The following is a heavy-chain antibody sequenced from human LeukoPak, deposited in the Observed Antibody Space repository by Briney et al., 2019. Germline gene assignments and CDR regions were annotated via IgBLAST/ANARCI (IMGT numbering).Heavy chain of an antibody. J-gene: IGHJ3*02. CDR2: IYSGGST. V-gene: IGHV3-66*01. CDR1: GFTVSSNY. Sequence: GGSLRLSCAASGFTVSSNYMSWVRQAPGKGLEWVSIIYSGGSTYYADYVKGRFTISRDNSKNTLYLQMNSLRAEDTAVYYCARDPGTQSTSAFDIWGQGTMVTVSS. CDR3: ARDPGTQSTSAFDI. D-gene: IGHD2/OR15-2a*01.